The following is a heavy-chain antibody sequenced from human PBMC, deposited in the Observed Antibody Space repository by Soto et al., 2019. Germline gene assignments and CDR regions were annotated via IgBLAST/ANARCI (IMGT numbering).Heavy chain of an antibody. CDR3: DTGGGCLEV. D-gene: IGHD2-15*01. Sequence: PGESLRLSCAASVFTFIRDAVSLVRQAPGKGLEWVSSISGSVCSTYYADSVKGRFTISIDNSKNTLYLQMNSLRAEDTAVYYCDTGGGCLEVWGQRNTVTVSS. CDR1: VFTFIRDA. CDR2: ISGSVCST. J-gene: IGHJ6*01. V-gene: IGHV3-23*01.